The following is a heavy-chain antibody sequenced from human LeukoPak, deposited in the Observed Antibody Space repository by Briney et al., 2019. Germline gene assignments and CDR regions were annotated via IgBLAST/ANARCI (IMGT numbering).Heavy chain of an antibody. D-gene: IGHD6-19*01. CDR1: GYSFTSYW. CDR2: IYPGDSDI. Sequence: GESLKISCKGSGYSFTSYWIGWVRQMPGKGLEWMGIIYPGDSDIRYSPSFQGQVTISVDKSSRTAYLQWNSLKASDTAMYYCARRAAVDGYYFDSWGQGTLVTVSS. CDR3: ARRAAVDGYYFDS. V-gene: IGHV5-51*01. J-gene: IGHJ4*02.